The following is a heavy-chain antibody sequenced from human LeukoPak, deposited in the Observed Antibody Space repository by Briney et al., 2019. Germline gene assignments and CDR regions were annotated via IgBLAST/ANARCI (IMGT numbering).Heavy chain of an antibody. CDR3: ARHRDYYYYNMDV. Sequence: SETLSLTCTVSGGSISSSNYYWGWIRQPPGKGLEWIGIIYHSGSTYYNPSLKSRVTISVDTSKNQCSLKLNSVTAADTAVYYCARHRDYYYYNMDVWGKGTTVTVSS. V-gene: IGHV4-39*01. CDR1: GGSISSSNYY. J-gene: IGHJ6*03. CDR2: IYHSGST.